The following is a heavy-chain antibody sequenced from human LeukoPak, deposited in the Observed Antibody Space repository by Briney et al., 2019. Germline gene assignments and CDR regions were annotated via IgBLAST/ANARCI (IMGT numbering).Heavy chain of an antibody. D-gene: IGHD6-13*01. CDR2: IKEDGSER. J-gene: IGHJ4*02. Sequence: PGGSLRLSCAASGFTFSSYSMNWVRQGTGKGQEWVANIKEDGSERYYVDSVKGRFTISRDNAKNSLYLQMNSLRAEDTAVYYCGRVDHFQQQLATDYWGQGTLVTVSS. V-gene: IGHV3-7*01. CDR3: GRVDHFQQQLATDY. CDR1: GFTFSSYS.